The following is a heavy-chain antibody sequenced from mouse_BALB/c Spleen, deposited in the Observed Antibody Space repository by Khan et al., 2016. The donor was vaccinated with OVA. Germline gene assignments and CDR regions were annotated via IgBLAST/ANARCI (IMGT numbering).Heavy chain of an antibody. Sequence: QVQLKQSGAELVRPGTSVKVSCKASGYAFTNYLIEWVKQRPGQGLEWIGVINPGSGGTNYNEKFKGKATLTADKSSSTAYMQLSSLTSDDSAVYFCAGSVITAGFAYWGQGTLVTVSA. CDR2: INPGSGGT. V-gene: IGHV1-54*01. CDR3: AGSVITAGFAY. J-gene: IGHJ3*01. CDR1: GYAFTNYL. D-gene: IGHD2-4*01.